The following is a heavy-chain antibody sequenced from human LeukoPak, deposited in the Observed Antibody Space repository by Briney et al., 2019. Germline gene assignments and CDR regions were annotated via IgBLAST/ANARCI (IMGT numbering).Heavy chain of an antibody. J-gene: IGHJ1*01. CDR2: IYYSGST. CDR3: AEAAAGPEYFQH. Sequence: PLQTLSLTCTVPGGSISSGGYYWSWIRQHRGKGLEWIGYIYYSGSTYYNPSLKSRVTISVDTSKNQFSLKLSSVTAADTAVYYCAEAAAGPEYFQHWGQGTLVTVSS. D-gene: IGHD6-13*01. CDR1: GGSISSGGYY. V-gene: IGHV4-31*03.